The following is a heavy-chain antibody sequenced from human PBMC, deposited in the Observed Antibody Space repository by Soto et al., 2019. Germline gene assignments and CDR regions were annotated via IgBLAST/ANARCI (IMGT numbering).Heavy chain of an antibody. J-gene: IGHJ6*02. CDR1: GFTFSSYG. CDR2: IWYDGSNK. Sequence: GGSLRLSCAASGFTFSSYGMHWVRQAPGKGLEWVAVIWYDGSNKYYADSVKGRFTISRDNSKNTLYLQMNSLRAEDTAVYYCARGLERGNYYYYYGMDVWGQGTTVTVSS. V-gene: IGHV3-33*01. CDR3: ARGLERGNYYYYYGMDV. D-gene: IGHD1-1*01.